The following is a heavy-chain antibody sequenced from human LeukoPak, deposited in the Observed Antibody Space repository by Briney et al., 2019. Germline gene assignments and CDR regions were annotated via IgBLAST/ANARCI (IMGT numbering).Heavy chain of an antibody. CDR1: GGSISSSSYY. J-gene: IGHJ4*02. CDR2: IYYSGST. CDR3: ARTPRGYCSGGSCYSVFDY. D-gene: IGHD2-15*01. Sequence: ASETLSLTCTVSGGSISSSSYYWGWIRQPPGKGLEWIGSIYYSGSTYYNPSLKSRVTISVDTSKNQFSLKLSSVPAADTAVYYCARTPRGYCSGGSCYSVFDYWGQGTLVTVSS. V-gene: IGHV4-39*01.